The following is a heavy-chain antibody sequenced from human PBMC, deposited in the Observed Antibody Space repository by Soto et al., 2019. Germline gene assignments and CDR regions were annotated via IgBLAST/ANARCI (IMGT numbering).Heavy chain of an antibody. J-gene: IGHJ4*02. CDR1: GGSISSGDYY. V-gene: IGHV4-30-4*01. D-gene: IGHD3-9*01. CDR2: IYYSGST. Sequence: SETLSLTCTVSGGSISSGDYYWSWIRQPPGKGLEWIGYIYYSGSTYYNPSLKSRVTISVDTSKNQFSLKLSSVTAADTAVYYCARGDYDILTGYPPSGYFDYWGQGTLVTVSS. CDR3: ARGDYDILTGYPPSGYFDY.